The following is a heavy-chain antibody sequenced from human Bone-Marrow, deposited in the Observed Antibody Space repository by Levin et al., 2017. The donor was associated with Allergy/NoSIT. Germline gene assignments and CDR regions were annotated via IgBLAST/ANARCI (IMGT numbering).Heavy chain of an antibody. D-gene: IGHD5-24*01. CDR3: ATGPPMAFGRANYFDS. V-gene: IGHV3-53*01. CDR1: EFSVTTIS. Sequence: PGGSLRLSCAVSEFSVTTISLNWVRQFPGKGLEWVSLLHSGDFGDITYYADSVKGRFTISRASSMNNVFLLMDNVRAEDTAVYYCATGPPMAFGRANYFDSWGQGTQVIVSS. CDR2: LHSGDFGDIT. J-gene: IGHJ4*02.